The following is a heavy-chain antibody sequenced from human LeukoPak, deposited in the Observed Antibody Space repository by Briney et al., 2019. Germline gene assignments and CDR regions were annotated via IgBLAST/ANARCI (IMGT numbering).Heavy chain of an antibody. CDR3: ARADCSGGSCYRTPFDY. J-gene: IGHJ4*02. D-gene: IGHD2-15*01. Sequence: GASVKVSCKASGYTFTNYYIHWVRQAPGQGLEWMGLINPGGDNTNYAQNFQGRVTMTRDTSASTVYMELSSLRSEDTAVYYCARADCSGGSCYRTPFDYWGQGTLVTVSS. V-gene: IGHV1-46*01. CDR2: INPGGDNT. CDR1: GYTFTNYY.